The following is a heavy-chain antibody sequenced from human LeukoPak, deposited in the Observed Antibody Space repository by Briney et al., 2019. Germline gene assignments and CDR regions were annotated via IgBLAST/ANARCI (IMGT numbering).Heavy chain of an antibody. CDR1: GGCISSGSYY. V-gene: IGHV4-61*02. Sequence: SQTLSLTCTVSGGCISSGSYYWSWIRQPAGKGLEWIGRIYTSGSTNYNPSLKSRVTISVDTSKNQFSLKLSSVTAADTAVYYCARGGGAAAGQKFDYWGQGTLVTVSS. D-gene: IGHD6-13*01. CDR2: IYTSGST. CDR3: ARGGGAAAGQKFDY. J-gene: IGHJ4*02.